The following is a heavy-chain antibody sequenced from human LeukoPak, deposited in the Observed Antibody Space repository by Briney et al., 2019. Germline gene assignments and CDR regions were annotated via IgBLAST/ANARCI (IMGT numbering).Heavy chain of an antibody. J-gene: IGHJ1*01. Sequence: GGSLRLSCAASGFTFGSYNMNWVRQAPGKGLEWVSSISTSSSYIYYADSVKGRFTISRDNAKKSLYLQMNSLRAGDTAVYYCARDGGDYYDSSGYPFHHWGQGTLATVSS. V-gene: IGHV3-21*01. D-gene: IGHD3-22*01. CDR1: GFTFGSYN. CDR3: ARDGGDYYDSSGYPFHH. CDR2: ISTSSSYI.